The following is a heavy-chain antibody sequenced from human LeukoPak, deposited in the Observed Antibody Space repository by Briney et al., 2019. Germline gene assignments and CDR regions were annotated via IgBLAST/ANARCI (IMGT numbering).Heavy chain of an antibody. Sequence: GGSLRLSCAVSGITLSNYGMSWVRQAPGKGLEWVAGISGSGGGTIYADSVKGRFTISRDNAKNTLYLQMNSLRVEDTAVYFCTTGHCSSISCPKSGYYFDYWGQGALVTVSS. CDR3: TTGHCSSISCPKSGYYFDY. CDR1: GITLSNYG. J-gene: IGHJ4*02. V-gene: IGHV3-23*01. CDR2: ISGSGGGT. D-gene: IGHD2-2*01.